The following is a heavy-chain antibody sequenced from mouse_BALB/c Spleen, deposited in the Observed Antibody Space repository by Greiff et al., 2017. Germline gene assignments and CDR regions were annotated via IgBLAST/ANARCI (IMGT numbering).Heavy chain of an antibody. CDR1: GFTFSSYA. CDR2: ISSGGST. CDR3: AREGYGNYVDY. Sequence: EVQVVESGGGLVKPGGSLKLSCAASGFTFSSYAMSWVRQTPEKRLEWVASISSGGSTYYPDSVKGRFTISRDNARNILYLQMSSLRSEDTAMYYCAREGYGNYVDYWGQGTTLTVSS. J-gene: IGHJ2*01. V-gene: IGHV5-6-5*01. D-gene: IGHD2-10*02.